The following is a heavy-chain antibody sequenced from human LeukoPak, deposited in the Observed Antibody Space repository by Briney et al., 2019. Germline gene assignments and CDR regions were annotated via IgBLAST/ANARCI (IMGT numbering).Heavy chain of an antibody. Sequence: ASVKVSCKASGGTFSSYAISWVRQAPGRGLEWMGGIIPIFGTANYAQKFQGRVTITADESTSTAYMELSSVRSEDTAVYYCAREAVRQQLDLDYWGQGTLVTVSS. CDR3: AREAVRQQLDLDY. D-gene: IGHD6-13*01. CDR2: IIPIFGTA. J-gene: IGHJ4*02. CDR1: GGTFSSYA. V-gene: IGHV1-69*13.